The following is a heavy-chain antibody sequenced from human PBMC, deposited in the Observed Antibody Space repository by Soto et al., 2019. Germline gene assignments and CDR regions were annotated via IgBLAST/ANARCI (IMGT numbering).Heavy chain of an antibody. CDR2: IIPILGIA. V-gene: IGHV1-69*02. CDR1: GGTFSSYT. J-gene: IGHJ3*02. D-gene: IGHD5-18*01. CDR3: AGGDTAMAPDAFDI. Sequence: QVQLVQSGAEVKKPGSSVKVSCKASGGTFSSYTISWVRQAPGQGREWMGRIIPILGIANYAQKFQGRVTISADKSTSTAYMELNSLRSEDTAVYYCAGGDTAMAPDAFDIWGQGTMVTVSS.